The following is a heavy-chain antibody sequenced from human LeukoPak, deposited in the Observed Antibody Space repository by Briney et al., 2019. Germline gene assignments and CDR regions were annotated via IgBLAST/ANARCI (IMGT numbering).Heavy chain of an antibody. V-gene: IGHV3-7*01. CDR3: AREYDTSGYKGY. CDR1: GFPFSSYW. Sequence: GSLRLSCAASGFPFSSYWMSWARQAPGKGREWVTNIKQHGSEKSYVDSVKGRFTTSRANAKNSLYLQMNSLRAEDTAVYYCAREYDTSGYKGYWGQGTLVTVSS. CDR2: IKQHGSEK. J-gene: IGHJ4*02. D-gene: IGHD3-22*01.